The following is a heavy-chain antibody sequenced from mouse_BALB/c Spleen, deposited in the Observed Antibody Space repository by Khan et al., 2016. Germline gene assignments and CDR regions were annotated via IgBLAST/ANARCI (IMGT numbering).Heavy chain of an antibody. Sequence: QVQLKESGPGLVAPSQSLSITCTVSGFSLTNSGVHWVRQPPRKGLDCLGVIWAGGSTDYNSALMSRLSITRDTTQNQVFLKMNSLQTDDTAMYYCARNHQDFDTWFATWGQGALVTISA. J-gene: IGHJ3*01. CDR1: GFSLTNSG. V-gene: IGHV2-9*02. CDR2: IWAGGST. CDR3: ARNHQDFDTWFAT.